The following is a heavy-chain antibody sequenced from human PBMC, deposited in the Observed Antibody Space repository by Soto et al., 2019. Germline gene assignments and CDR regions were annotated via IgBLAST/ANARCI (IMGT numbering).Heavy chain of an antibody. Sequence: GESLKISCKGSGYSFTSYWISWVRQMPGKGLEWMGRIDPSDSYTNYSPSFQGHVTISADKSISTAYLQWSSLKASDTAMYYCASPTTGIAAAGYYYGMDVWGQGTTVTVSS. CDR3: ASPTTGIAAAGYYYGMDV. J-gene: IGHJ6*02. CDR2: IDPSDSYT. CDR1: GYSFTSYW. D-gene: IGHD6-13*01. V-gene: IGHV5-10-1*01.